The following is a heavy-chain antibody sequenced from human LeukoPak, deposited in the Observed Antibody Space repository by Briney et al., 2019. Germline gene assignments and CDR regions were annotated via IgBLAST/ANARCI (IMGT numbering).Heavy chain of an antibody. CDR1: GGSISSTTYY. Sequence: SQTLSLTCTVSGGSISSTTYYWSWIRQPAGKGLEWIGRIHVSGSTNYNPSLKSRITISVDTSKNQFFLKLSSVTAADTAVYYCARDFDSPLAFDIWGKGTMVTVSS. J-gene: IGHJ3*02. CDR3: ARDFDSPLAFDI. D-gene: IGHD3-9*01. V-gene: IGHV4-61*02. CDR2: IHVSGST.